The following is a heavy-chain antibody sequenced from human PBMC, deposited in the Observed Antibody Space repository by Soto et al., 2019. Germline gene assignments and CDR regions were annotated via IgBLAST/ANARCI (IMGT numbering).Heavy chain of an antibody. CDR1: GYSFTNYW. J-gene: IGHJ6*03. Sequence: GESLKISCKGSGYSFTNYWIAWVRQMPGKGLEWMGIIYPGDSDTGYSPSFQGQVTISADKSISTAYLQWSSLKASYTGIAPPFQGQVTTSAGKRISPAYLQWSSLKASDTAMYYCAKAHYTAGYCSGGSCYYLDVWGEGTTVTVSS. D-gene: IGHD3-10*01. CDR3: FQGQVTTSAGKRISPAYLQWSSLKASDTAMYYCAKAHYTAGYCSGGSCYYLDV. V-gene: IGHV5-51*01. CDR2: IYPGDSDT.